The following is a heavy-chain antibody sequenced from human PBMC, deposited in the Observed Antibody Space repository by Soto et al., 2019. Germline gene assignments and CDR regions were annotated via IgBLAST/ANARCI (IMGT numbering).Heavy chain of an antibody. D-gene: IGHD5-12*01. J-gene: IGHJ3*02. CDR3: AKSASGYDTPDAFDI. Sequence: GGSLRLSCAASGFTFSSYGMHWVRQAPGKGLEWVAVISYDGSNKYYADSVKGRFTISRDNSKNTLYLQMNSLGAEDTAVYYCAKSASGYDTPDAFDIWGQGTMVTVSS. V-gene: IGHV3-30*18. CDR1: GFTFSSYG. CDR2: ISYDGSNK.